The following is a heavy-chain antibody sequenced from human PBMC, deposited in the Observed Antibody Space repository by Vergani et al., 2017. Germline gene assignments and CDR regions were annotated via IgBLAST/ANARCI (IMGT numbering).Heavy chain of an antibody. CDR3: ARGRSGWYDQPGGDLFDP. CDR2: ISSSSSTI. V-gene: IGHV3-48*01. J-gene: IGHJ5*02. Sequence: EVQLVESGGGLVQSGGSLRLSCAASGFTFSSYSMNWVRQAPGKGLEWVSYISSSSSTIYYADSVKGRFTISRDNAKNSLYLQMNSLRAEDKAVYYCARGRSGWYDQPGGDLFDPWSQGTLVTVSS. CDR1: GFTFSSYS. D-gene: IGHD6-19*01.